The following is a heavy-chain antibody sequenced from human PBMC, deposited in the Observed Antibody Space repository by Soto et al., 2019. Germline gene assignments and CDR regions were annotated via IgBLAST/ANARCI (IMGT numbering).Heavy chain of an antibody. V-gene: IGHV3-66*01. CDR3: ARVLRGSSSWYPEPSGFDY. Sequence: GGSLRLSCAASGFTVSSNYMSWVRQAPGKGLEWVSVIYSGGSTYYADSVKGRFTISRDNSKNTLYLQMNSLRAEDTAVYYCARVLRGSSSWYPEPSGFDYWGQGTLVTVSS. D-gene: IGHD6-13*01. CDR1: GFTVSSNY. J-gene: IGHJ4*02. CDR2: IYSGGST.